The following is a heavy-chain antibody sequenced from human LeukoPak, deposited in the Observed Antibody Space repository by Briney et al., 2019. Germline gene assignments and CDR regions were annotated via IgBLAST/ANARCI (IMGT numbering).Heavy chain of an antibody. CDR3: ASGKLVQVTYYGMDV. J-gene: IGHJ6*02. CDR2: IFYSGSS. D-gene: IGHD2-21*01. CDR1: GDSIRNSSYY. V-gene: IGHV4-39*07. Sequence: PSETLSLTCIVSGDSIRNSSYYWGWIRQPPGKGLEWIGSIFYSGSSYYNPSLKSRVTISVDTSKKRFSLKLNSVTATDTAVYFCASGKLVQVTYYGMDVWGPGTTVTVSS.